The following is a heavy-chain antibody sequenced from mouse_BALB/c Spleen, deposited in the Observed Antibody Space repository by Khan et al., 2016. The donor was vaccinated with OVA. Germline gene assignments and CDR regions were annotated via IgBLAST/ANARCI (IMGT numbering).Heavy chain of an antibody. CDR2: ISSSATYT. CDR1: GFTFSSFV. V-gene: IGHV5-9-1*01. D-gene: IGHD1-1*02. CDR3: KKGNYGWFAY. Sequence: EVELVESGADLVKPGGSLKLSCTASGFTFSSFVMSWVRQTPAKSLEWVATISSSATYTYYTDSVKGRFTITRDNAKNTLYLQMNSLRSDDTAIYYCKKGNYGWFAYWGQGTLVTVST. J-gene: IGHJ3*01.